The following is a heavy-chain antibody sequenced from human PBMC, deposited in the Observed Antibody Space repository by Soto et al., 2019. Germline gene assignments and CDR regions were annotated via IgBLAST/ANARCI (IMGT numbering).Heavy chain of an antibody. D-gene: IGHD6-13*01. CDR3: ARGRGAAGTDSVQYYGMDV. V-gene: IGHV3-21*01. CDR1: GFTFSSYS. Sequence: EVQLVESGGGLVKPGGSLRLSCAASGFTFSSYSMNWVRQAPGKGLEWVSSISSSSSYIYYADSVKGRFTISRDNAKNSLYLQMNSLRAEDTAVYYCARGRGAAGTDSVQYYGMDVWGQGTTVTFSS. CDR2: ISSSSSYI. J-gene: IGHJ6*02.